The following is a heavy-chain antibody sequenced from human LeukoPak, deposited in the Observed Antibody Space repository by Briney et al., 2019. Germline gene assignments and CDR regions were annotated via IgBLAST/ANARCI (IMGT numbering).Heavy chain of an antibody. CDR3: AKDGCSGGYCYSDY. D-gene: IGHD2-15*01. V-gene: IGHV3-23*01. Sequence: GGSLRLSCAASGFTFSNYAMTWVRQAPGKGLEWVSTINSGGSTYYADSVKGRFSISRDNSKSTLYLQMNSLSAEDTAFYYCAKDGCSGGYCYSDYWGQGTLVTVSS. CDR1: GFTFSNYA. J-gene: IGHJ4*02. CDR2: INSGGST.